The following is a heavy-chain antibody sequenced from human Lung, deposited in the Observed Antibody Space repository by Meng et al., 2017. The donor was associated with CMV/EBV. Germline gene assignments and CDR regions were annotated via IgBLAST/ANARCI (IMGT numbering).Heavy chain of an antibody. CDR3: AQDSAYNTNYGWFDP. CDR2: IGCNSGSI. V-gene: IGHV3-9*01. J-gene: IGHJ5*02. CDR1: GFTFDEFA. Sequence: SCIVSGFTFDEFAMHWVRQAPGKGLEWVSGIGCNSGSIDYADSVKGRFTISRDNAKNSLYLQMNSLRTEDTALYYCAQDSAYNTNYGWFDPWGQGTLVTVSS. D-gene: IGHD4-17*01.